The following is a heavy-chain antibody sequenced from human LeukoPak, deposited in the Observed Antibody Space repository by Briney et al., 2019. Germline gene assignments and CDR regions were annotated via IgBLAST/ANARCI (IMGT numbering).Heavy chain of an antibody. CDR3: ARDVDGGSNYFDY. CDR1: GYTFTGYH. J-gene: IGHJ4*02. D-gene: IGHD4-23*01. CDR2: INPNSGDT. V-gene: IGHV1-2*06. Sequence: VASVKVSCKASGYTFTGYHMHWVRQAPGQGLEWMGRINPNSGDTNYAQKFQGRVTMTRDTSISTAYMELSRLRSDDTAVYYCARDVDGGSNYFDYWGQGTLVTVSS.